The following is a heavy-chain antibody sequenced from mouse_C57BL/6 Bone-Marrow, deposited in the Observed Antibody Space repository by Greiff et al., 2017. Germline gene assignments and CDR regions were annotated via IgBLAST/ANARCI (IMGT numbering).Heavy chain of an antibody. Sequence: VLLVESGPGLVAPSQTLSITCTVSGFSLTSYGVDWVRQSPGKGLEWLGVIWGVGSTNYNSALKSRLSISKDNSKSQVFLKMNRLQTDDTAMYDCGSATDGYRFADWGQGTLVTVSA. CDR2: IWGVGST. J-gene: IGHJ3*01. V-gene: IGHV2-6*01. CDR3: GSATDGYRFAD. D-gene: IGHD2-3*01. CDR1: GFSLTSYG.